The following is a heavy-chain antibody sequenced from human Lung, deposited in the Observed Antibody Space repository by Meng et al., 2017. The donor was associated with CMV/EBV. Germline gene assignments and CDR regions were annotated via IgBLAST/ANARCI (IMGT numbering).Heavy chain of an antibody. CDR3: TTKISSSWYPFWY. CDR1: NFDCDYAW. D-gene: IGHD6-13*01. V-gene: IGHV3-15*07. CDR2: IKSRAAGGTT. Sequence: SNFDCDYAWMKWVRQAPGKGLEWVGRIKSRAAGGTTEYSAPVKDRFFISRDDSKKTLYLQMSSLKTEDTALYYCTTKISSSWYPFWYWGRGTLVTVSS. J-gene: IGHJ4*02.